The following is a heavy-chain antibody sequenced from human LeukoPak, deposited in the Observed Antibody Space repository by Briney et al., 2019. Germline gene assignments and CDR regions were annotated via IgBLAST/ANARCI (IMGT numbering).Heavy chain of an antibody. CDR2: INSDGSRI. Sequence: PGGSLRLSCAASGFTMSDDWMHWVRQAPGKGLVWVSRINSDGSRIIYADSVKGRFTISRDNAKNTVYLQMNSLRAEDTAVYYCAQDPYDKEVYYFDYWGQGTLVTVSS. CDR1: GFTMSDDW. D-gene: IGHD3-9*01. J-gene: IGHJ4*02. CDR3: AQDPYDKEVYYFDY. V-gene: IGHV3-74*01.